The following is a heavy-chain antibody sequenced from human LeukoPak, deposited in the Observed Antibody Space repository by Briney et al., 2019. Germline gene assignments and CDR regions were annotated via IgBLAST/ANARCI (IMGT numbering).Heavy chain of an antibody. CDR3: AKGPLLDDFWSGYLDY. D-gene: IGHD3-3*01. J-gene: IGHJ4*02. CDR2: ISGSGGST. V-gene: IGHV3-23*01. Sequence: GGSLRLSCAASGFTFSSYAMSWVRQAPGKGLEWVSAISGSGGSTYYADSVKGRFTISRDNSKNTLYLQMNSLRAEDTAVYYCAKGPLLDDFWSGYLDYWGQGTLVTVSS. CDR1: GFTFSSYA.